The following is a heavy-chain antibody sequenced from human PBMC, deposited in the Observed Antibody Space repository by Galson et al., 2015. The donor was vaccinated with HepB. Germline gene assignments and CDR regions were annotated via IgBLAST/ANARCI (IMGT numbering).Heavy chain of an antibody. V-gene: IGHV1-46*04. CDR1: GYTFTSYY. CDR2: INPSGGST. J-gene: IGHJ4*02. CDR3: ARGLGITGTTAPFDY. D-gene: IGHD1-20*01. Sequence: SVKVSCKASGYTFTSYYMHWVRQAPGQGLEWMGIINPSGGSTSYAQKLQGRVTMTRDTSTSTVYMELSSLRSEDTAVYYCARGLGITGTTAPFDYWGQGTLVTVSS.